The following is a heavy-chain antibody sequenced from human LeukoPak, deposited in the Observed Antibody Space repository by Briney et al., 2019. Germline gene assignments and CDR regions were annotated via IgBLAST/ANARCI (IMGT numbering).Heavy chain of an antibody. CDR1: GGSFSGYY. V-gene: IGHV4-34*01. Sequence: NPPETLSLTCAVYGGSFSGYYWSWIRQPPGKGLEWIGEINHSGSTNYNPSLKSRVTISVDMSKNQFSLKLRSVTAADTAVYYCARGPLAAAGTLTYYYYGMDVWGQGTTVTVSS. D-gene: IGHD6-13*01. CDR3: ARGPLAAAGTLTYYYYGMDV. CDR2: INHSGST. J-gene: IGHJ6*02.